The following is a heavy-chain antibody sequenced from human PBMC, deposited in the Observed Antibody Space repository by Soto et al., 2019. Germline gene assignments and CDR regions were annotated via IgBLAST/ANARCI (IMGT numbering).Heavy chain of an antibody. CDR3: ARDLFNRHRLTMDV. J-gene: IGHJ6*02. CDR1: GYTFPSYY. Sequence: SVEGSCEATGYTFPSYYMHWGRQPPGQGLEWMGIMNPSGGSTSYAQKFQGRVTMTSDTSTSTVHKEMSSLRAEETAVYYCARDLFNRHRLTMDVWGQGTTVTVPS. D-gene: IGHD2-21*01. CDR2: MNPSGGST. V-gene: IGHV1-46*01.